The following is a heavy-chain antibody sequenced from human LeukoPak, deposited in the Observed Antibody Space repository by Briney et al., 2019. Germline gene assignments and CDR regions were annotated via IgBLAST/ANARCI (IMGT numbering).Heavy chain of an antibody. V-gene: IGHV4-61*01. D-gene: IGHD3-22*01. J-gene: IGHJ4*02. Sequence: SETLSLTCTVSGASVSSGSYYWNWIRQPPGKGLEWIGYIYYSGSADYNPSLKSRVTISVGTSKNQFSLKLSSVTAADTAVYYCARLDISVYYSLDYWGQGTLVTVSS. CDR2: IYYSGSA. CDR3: ARLDISVYYSLDY. CDR1: GASVSSGSYY.